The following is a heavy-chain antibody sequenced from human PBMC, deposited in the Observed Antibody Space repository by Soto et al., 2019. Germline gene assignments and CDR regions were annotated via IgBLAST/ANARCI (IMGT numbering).Heavy chain of an antibody. CDR1: GFTFSSYA. V-gene: IGHV3-23*01. CDR3: AKDLSQTFMIWDWNDQPFDY. D-gene: IGHD1-1*01. J-gene: IGHJ4*02. Sequence: GGSLRLSCAASGFTFSSYAMSWVRQAPGKGLEWVSAISGSGGSTYYADSVKGRFTISRDNSKNTLYLQMNSLRAEDTAVYYCAKDLSQTFMIWDWNDQPFDYWGQGTLVTVSS. CDR2: ISGSGGST.